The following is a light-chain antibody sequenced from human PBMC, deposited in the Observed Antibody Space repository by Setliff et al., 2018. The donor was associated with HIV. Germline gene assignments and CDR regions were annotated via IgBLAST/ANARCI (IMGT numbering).Light chain of an antibody. V-gene: IGLV2-14*02. J-gene: IGLJ1*01. Sequence: QSVLTQPASVSGSPGQSITISCTGTSSDVGSYNLVSWYQHHPGKAPKLMIYEVSKWPSGVSNRFSGSKSGNTASLTISGLQAEDEADYYCSSYTSSSTLVFGTGTKVTVL. CDR2: EVS. CDR3: SSYTSSSTLV. CDR1: SSDVGSYNL.